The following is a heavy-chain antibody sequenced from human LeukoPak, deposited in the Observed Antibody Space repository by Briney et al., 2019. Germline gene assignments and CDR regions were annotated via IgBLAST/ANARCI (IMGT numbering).Heavy chain of an antibody. CDR2: IYYSGST. CDR1: GGSISSSSYY. Sequence: PSETLSLTCTVSGGSISSSSYYWGWIRQPPGKGLEWIGSIYYSGSTNYNPSLKSRVTISVDTSKNQFSLKLSSVTAADTAVYYCARDLSGGSGYSGFPLLYYYYYMDVWGKGTTVTISS. J-gene: IGHJ6*03. V-gene: IGHV4-39*07. D-gene: IGHD3-22*01. CDR3: ARDLSGGSGYSGFPLLYYYYYMDV.